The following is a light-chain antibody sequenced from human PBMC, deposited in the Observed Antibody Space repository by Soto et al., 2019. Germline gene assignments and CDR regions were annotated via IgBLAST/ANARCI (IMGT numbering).Light chain of an antibody. Sequence: QSALTQPPSASGSPGQSFTISCTGTSSDVGGSNYVSWYQHHPGKAPKLLIYEVNNRPSGVPDRFSGSKSGNTASLTVSGLQAEDEAVYYCSSYAVSSNHVIFGGGTKLTVL. CDR1: SSDVGGSNY. CDR2: EVN. J-gene: IGLJ2*01. V-gene: IGLV2-8*01. CDR3: SSYAVSSNHVI.